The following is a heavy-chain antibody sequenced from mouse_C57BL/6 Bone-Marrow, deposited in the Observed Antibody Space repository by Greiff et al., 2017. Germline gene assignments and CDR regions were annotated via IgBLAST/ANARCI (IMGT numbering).Heavy chain of an antibody. CDR3: ARSLLLRDY. D-gene: IGHD1-1*01. CDR1: GYTFTSYR. V-gene: IGHV1-64*01. Sequence: QVHVKQPGAELVKPGASVKLSCKASGYTFTSYRMHWVKQRPGQGLEWIGMIHPNSGSTNYNEKFKSKATLTVDKSSSTAYMQLSSLTSEDSAIYYCARSLLLRDYWGQGTTLTVSS. CDR2: IHPNSGST. J-gene: IGHJ2*01.